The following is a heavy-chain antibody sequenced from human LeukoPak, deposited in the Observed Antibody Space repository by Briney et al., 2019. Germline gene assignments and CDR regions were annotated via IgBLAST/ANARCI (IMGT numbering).Heavy chain of an antibody. CDR2: IWYDGNNK. CDR3: AKDWGYTTMVSYYFDY. Sequence: GGSLRLSCAASGFTFSSYGMHWVRQAPGKGLEWVAGIWYDGNNKYYADSVKGRFTISRDNSKNTLYLQMNSLRAEDTAVYYCAKDWGYTTMVSYYFDYWGQGTLVTVSS. J-gene: IGHJ4*02. D-gene: IGHD5-18*01. V-gene: IGHV3-33*06. CDR1: GFTFSSYG.